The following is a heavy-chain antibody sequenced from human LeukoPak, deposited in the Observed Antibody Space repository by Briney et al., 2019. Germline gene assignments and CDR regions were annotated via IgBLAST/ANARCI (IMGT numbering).Heavy chain of an antibody. J-gene: IGHJ4*02. Sequence: GRSLRLSCAASGFTFDDYAMHWVRQAPGKGLEWVSGISWNSGSIGYADSVKGRFTISRDNAKNSLTLHMNTLRADDTAVYYCAKDGGTHFDHWGQGTLVTVSS. CDR1: GFTFDDYA. CDR2: ISWNSGSI. D-gene: IGHD1-26*01. CDR3: AKDGGTHFDH. V-gene: IGHV3-9*01.